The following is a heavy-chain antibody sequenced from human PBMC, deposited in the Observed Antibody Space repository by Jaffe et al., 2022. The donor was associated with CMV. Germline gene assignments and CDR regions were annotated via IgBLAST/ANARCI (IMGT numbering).Heavy chain of an antibody. CDR2: ISKSYTKYA. CDR3: ARGDYYGAGSLDY. CDR1: GFNFSDYF. V-gene: IGHV3-11*06. Sequence: QVQLVESGGALVKPGGSLTLSCEASGFNFSDYFMHWIRQAPGKGPEWISYISKSYTKYAAYADSARGRFVISRDNAQNSLYLQMNSLRAEDTAVYYCARGDYYGAGSLDYWGQGTLVTVSS. D-gene: IGHD3-10*01. J-gene: IGHJ4*02.